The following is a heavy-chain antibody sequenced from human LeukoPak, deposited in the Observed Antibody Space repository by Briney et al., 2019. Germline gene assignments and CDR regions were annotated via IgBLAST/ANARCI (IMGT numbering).Heavy chain of an antibody. CDR2: IKQDGSEE. J-gene: IGHJ4*02. Sequence: GGSLRLSCAASGFTFSHYWMSWVRQAPGKGLEWVASIKQDGSEENYVDSVKGRFTFSRDNAKNSLYLQMNSLRGEDTAVYYCARNKRGDYWGQGTLVTVSS. V-gene: IGHV3-7*01. D-gene: IGHD1/OR15-1a*01. CDR3: ARNKRGDY. CDR1: GFTFSHYW.